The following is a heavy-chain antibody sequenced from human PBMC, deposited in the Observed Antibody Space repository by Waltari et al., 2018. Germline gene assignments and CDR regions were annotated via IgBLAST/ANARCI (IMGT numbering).Heavy chain of an antibody. V-gene: IGHV1-69*02. CDR2: IIPILGIA. CDR1: GATFSSYP. CDR3: ASLGEDGYNWDY. Sequence: QVQLVQSGAEVKKPGSSVKVSCKAAGATFSSYPISWVRQAPGQGLEWMGRIIPILGIANDAQKFQGRVTITADKSTSTAYMELSSLRSEDTAVYYCASLGEDGYNWDYWGQGTLVTVSS. J-gene: IGHJ4*02. D-gene: IGHD5-12*01.